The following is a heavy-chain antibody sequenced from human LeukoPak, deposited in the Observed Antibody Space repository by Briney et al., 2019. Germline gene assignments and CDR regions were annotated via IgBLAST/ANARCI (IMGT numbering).Heavy chain of an antibody. CDR3: AKDIAAGTRWFDP. D-gene: IGHD6-13*01. Sequence: GGSLRLSCAASGFTFSSYGMHWVRQAPGKGLEWVAVIWYDGSNKYYADSVKGRFTISRDNSKNTLYLQMNSLRAEDTALYYCAKDIAAGTRWFDPWGQGTLVTVSS. CDR1: GFTFSSYG. CDR2: IWYDGSNK. J-gene: IGHJ5*02. V-gene: IGHV3-30*02.